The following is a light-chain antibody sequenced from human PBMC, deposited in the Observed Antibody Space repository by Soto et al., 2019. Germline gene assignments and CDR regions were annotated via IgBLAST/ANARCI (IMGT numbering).Light chain of an antibody. CDR1: SSDVGGYNH. Sequence: QSVLTQPRSVSGSPGQSVTISCTGTSSDVGGYNHVSWYQQHPGKAPELMIYDVSKRPSGVPDRFSGSKSGNTASLTISGLQAEDEAEFYCCSYAGSYHVFGTGTKVTVL. J-gene: IGLJ1*01. CDR2: DVS. CDR3: CSYAGSYHV. V-gene: IGLV2-11*01.